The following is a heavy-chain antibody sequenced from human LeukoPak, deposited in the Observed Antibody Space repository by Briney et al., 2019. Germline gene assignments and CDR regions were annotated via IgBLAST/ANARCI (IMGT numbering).Heavy chain of an antibody. V-gene: IGHV3-15*01. CDR2: IKSKTDGGTT. J-gene: IGHJ5*02. Sequence: PGGSLRLSCAASGFTFSNAWMSWVRQAPGKGLEWVGRIKSKTDGGTTDYAAPVKGRFTISRDDSKNTLYLQMNSLKTEDTAVYYCTTEQWLVRPPRFDPWGQGTLVTVSS. CDR3: TTEQWLVRPPRFDP. D-gene: IGHD6-19*01. CDR1: GFTFSNAW.